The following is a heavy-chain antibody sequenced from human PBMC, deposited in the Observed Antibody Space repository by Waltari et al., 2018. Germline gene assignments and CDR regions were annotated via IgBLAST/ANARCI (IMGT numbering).Heavy chain of an antibody. CDR1: GGSFSGYY. V-gene: IGHV4-34*01. D-gene: IGHD2-15*01. CDR3: AREEVYCSGGSCYSLYGWFDT. Sequence: QEQLQQWGAGLLKPSETLSLTCAVYGGSFSGYYWSWIRQPPGKGLEWIGEINHRGSTHYHPSLKRRVTISVDTSKNQFSLKLSSVTAADTAVYYCAREEVYCSGGSCYSLYGWFDTWGQGTLVTVSS. CDR2: INHRGST. J-gene: IGHJ5*02.